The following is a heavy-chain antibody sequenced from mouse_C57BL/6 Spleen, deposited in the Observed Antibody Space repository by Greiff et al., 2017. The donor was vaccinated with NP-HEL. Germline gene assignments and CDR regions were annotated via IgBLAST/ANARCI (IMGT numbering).Heavy chain of an antibody. CDR1: GFTFSSYA. V-gene: IGHV5-4*01. Sequence: EVKLMESGGGLVKPGGSLKLSCAASGFTFSSYAMSWVRQTPEKRLEWVATISDGGSYTYYPDNVKGRFTISRDNAKNNLYLQMSHLKSEDTAMYYFARDPPRDYYGSSYPFDYWGQGTTLTVSS. CDR2: ISDGGSYT. CDR3: ARDPPRDYYGSSYPFDY. D-gene: IGHD1-1*01. J-gene: IGHJ2*01.